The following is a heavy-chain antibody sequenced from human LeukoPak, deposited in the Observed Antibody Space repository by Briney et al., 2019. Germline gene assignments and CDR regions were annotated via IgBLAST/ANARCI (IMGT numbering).Heavy chain of an antibody. D-gene: IGHD3-9*01. J-gene: IGHJ5*02. Sequence: GGSLRLSCAASGFTFGNYVMVWVRQAPGQGLEWVSLLSGDGDSTYYADSVKGRFTISRDNSENSLYLQMNSLRIEDNAFYYCGKAYYDILTGPFDPWGQGTLVTVSS. V-gene: IGHV3-43*02. CDR3: GKAYYDILTGPFDP. CDR2: LSGDGDST. CDR1: GFTFGNYV.